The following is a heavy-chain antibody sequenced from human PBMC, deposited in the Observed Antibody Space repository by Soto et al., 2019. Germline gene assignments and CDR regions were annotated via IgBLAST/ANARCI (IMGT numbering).Heavy chain of an antibody. D-gene: IGHD1-1*01. CDR3: ANPRGFPFIAKQRHYYYYGMDV. CDR1: GFTLSSYA. J-gene: IGHJ6*02. V-gene: IGHV3-23*01. Sequence: QAGGSLRLSCAASGFTLSSYAMSWVRQAPGKGLEWVSAISGSGGSTYYADSVKGRFTISRDNSKNTLYLQMNSLRAEDTAVYYCANPRGFPFIAKQRHYYYYGMDVWGQGTTVTVSS. CDR2: ISGSGGST.